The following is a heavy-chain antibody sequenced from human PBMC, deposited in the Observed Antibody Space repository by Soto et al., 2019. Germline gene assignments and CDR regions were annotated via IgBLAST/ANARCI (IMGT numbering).Heavy chain of an antibody. CDR1: GYNFTTYW. CDR3: ARKGRSSNWWLYT. Sequence: GESLKISCKGSGYNFTTYWIVWVRQVPGKGLEWMGIIYPGDSDTRYFPSFQGQVTISADKSISTAYLQRSSQKTSDTAMYDGARKGRSSNWWLYTWGRGSRVTVSS. V-gene: IGHV5-51*01. CDR2: IYPGDSDT. D-gene: IGHD4-4*01. J-gene: IGHJ5*02.